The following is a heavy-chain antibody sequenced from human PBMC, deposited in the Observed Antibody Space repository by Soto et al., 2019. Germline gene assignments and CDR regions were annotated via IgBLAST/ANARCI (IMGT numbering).Heavy chain of an antibody. J-gene: IGHJ6*02. Sequence: GASVKVSCKASGHDFTTYGISWVRQAPGQGLEWMGWISAYNGNTNYAQELQGRVTMTTDTSTSTAYMEVRSLRSDDTAVYYCARSRFLEWPQPYYYGMDVWGQGTTVTVSS. CDR3: ARSRFLEWPQPYYYGMDV. CDR1: GHDFTTYG. CDR2: ISAYNGNT. D-gene: IGHD3-3*01. V-gene: IGHV1-18*04.